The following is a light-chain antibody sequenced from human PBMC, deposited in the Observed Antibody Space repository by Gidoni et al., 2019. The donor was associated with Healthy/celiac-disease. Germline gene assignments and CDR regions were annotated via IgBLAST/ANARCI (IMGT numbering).Light chain of an antibody. CDR2: AAS. CDR3: QQANSVPWT. CDR1: QGISSC. J-gene: IGKJ1*01. V-gene: IGKV1-12*01. Sequence: DIQLTQSPSSVSASVGDRVPTPCRASQGISSCLAWYQQKPGKAPKLLISAASSLQSGVPSSFSGSGSGTDFTLTSSSLQPEDFATYYWQQANSVPWTFGQGTKVEIK.